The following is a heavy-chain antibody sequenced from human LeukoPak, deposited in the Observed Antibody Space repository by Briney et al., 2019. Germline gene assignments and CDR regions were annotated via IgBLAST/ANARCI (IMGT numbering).Heavy chain of an antibody. Sequence: PGGSLTLSCAASGFTFSAYWMSWVRQAPGKGLEWVANINQDGSRKRYVDSVEGRFTISRDNTKNSLFLQMNSLRAEDTAVYYCARLKDDVTKLDYWGQGTLVTVSS. D-gene: IGHD2-8*01. CDR3: ARLKDDVTKLDY. CDR1: GFTFSAYW. CDR2: INQDGSRK. J-gene: IGHJ4*02. V-gene: IGHV3-7*01.